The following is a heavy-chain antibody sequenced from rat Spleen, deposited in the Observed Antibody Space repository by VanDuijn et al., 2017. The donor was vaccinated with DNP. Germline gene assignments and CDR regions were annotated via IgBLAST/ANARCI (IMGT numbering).Heavy chain of an antibody. Sequence: EVQLVESGGDLVQPGRSLKLSCAASGFSFGDYYMAWVRQAPTRGLEWVAYITYDAGGSTYNGDSVKGRFTISRDNAKITLYLQINSLRSEDMATYYCARHVLPLRVWDYWGQGVMVTVSS. CDR2: ITYDAGGST. D-gene: IGHD1-4*01. J-gene: IGHJ2*01. CDR3: ARHVLPLRVWDY. V-gene: IGHV5-22*01. CDR1: GFSFGDYY.